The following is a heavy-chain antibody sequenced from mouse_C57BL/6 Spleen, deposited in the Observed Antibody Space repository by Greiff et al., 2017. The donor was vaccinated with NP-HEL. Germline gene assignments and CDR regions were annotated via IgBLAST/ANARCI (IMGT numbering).Heavy chain of an antibody. D-gene: IGHD1-1*02. Sequence: DVKLVESGGGLVKPGGSLKLSCAASGFTFSDYGMHWVRQAPEKGLEWVAYISSGSSTIYYADTVKGRFTISRDNAKNTLFLQMTSLRSEDTAMYYCARRVGGYYAMDYWGQGTSVTVSS. CDR2: ISSGSSTI. CDR3: ARRVGGYYAMDY. V-gene: IGHV5-17*01. J-gene: IGHJ4*01. CDR1: GFTFSDYG.